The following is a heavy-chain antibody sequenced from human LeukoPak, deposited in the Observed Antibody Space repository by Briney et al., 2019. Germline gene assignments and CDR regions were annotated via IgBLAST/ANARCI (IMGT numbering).Heavy chain of an antibody. J-gene: IGHJ4*02. CDR1: GFTFSSYS. CDR3: ARVGDGSGSYYNDPPMDY. D-gene: IGHD3-10*01. V-gene: IGHV3-21*01. CDR2: ISSSSSYI. Sequence: GGSLRLSCAASGFTFSSYSMNWVRQAPGKGLEWVSSISSSSSYIYYADSVKGRFTISRDNAKNSLYLQMNSLRAEDTAVYYCARVGDGSGSYYNDPPMDYWGQGTLVTVSS.